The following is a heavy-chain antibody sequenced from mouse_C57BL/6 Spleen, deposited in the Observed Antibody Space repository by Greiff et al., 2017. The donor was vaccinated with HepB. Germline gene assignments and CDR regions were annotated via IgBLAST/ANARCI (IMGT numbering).Heavy chain of an antibody. CDR3: ARHYDYDSYYAMDY. V-gene: IGHV2-6*01. Sequence: QVQLKESGPGLVAPSGFSLTSYGVDWVRQSPGKGLEWLGLIWGVGSTNYNSALKSRLSISKDNSKSQVILKMNSLQTDDTAMYYCARHYDYDSYYAMDYWGQGTSVTVSS. CDR2: IWGVGST. J-gene: IGHJ4*01. D-gene: IGHD2-4*01. CDR1: GFSLTSYG.